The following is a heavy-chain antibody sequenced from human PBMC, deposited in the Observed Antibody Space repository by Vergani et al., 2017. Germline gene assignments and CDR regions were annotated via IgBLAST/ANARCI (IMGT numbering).Heavy chain of an antibody. V-gene: IGHV3-33*01. CDR2: IWYDGSNK. D-gene: IGHD3-10*01. CDR1: GFTFSSYG. J-gene: IGHJ6*02. CDR3: ARDRLYGSGQYYYGMDV. Sequence: QVQLVESGGGVVQPGRSLRLSCAASGFTFSSYGMHWVRQAPGKGLEWVAVIWYDGSNKYYADSLKGRFTISRDNSKNTLYLQMNSLRAEDTAVYYCARDRLYGSGQYYYGMDVWGQGTTVTVSS.